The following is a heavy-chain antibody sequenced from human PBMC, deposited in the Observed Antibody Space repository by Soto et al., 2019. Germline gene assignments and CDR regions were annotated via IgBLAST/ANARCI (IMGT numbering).Heavy chain of an antibody. CDR3: ARYSAGPRRYFDSSGYSNWFDP. CDR2: ISYTGST. J-gene: IGHJ5*02. V-gene: IGHV4-31*03. D-gene: IGHD3-22*01. Sequence: QVQLQESGPGLVKPSQTLSLTCTVSDGSIISGGYYWTWIRQLPGKGLEWIGYISYTGSTYYNPSLKSRVTISVDTSKNQFSLKLSSMTAADTAVYYCARYSAGPRRYFDSSGYSNWFDPWGQGTLVTVSS. CDR1: DGSIISGGYY.